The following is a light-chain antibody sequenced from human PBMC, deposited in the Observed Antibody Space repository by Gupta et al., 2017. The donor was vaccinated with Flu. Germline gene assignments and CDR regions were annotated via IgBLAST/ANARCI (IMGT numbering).Light chain of an antibody. CDR2: QDT. Sequence: SYELTQPPSVSVSPGQTASISCSGDKLGDKYACWHQQKPGQSPVLVIYQDTKRPSGIPERFSGSNSGNTATLTISGTQAMDEADYYCQAWDSNSYVFGTGTKVTVL. J-gene: IGLJ1*01. V-gene: IGLV3-1*01. CDR3: QAWDSNSYV. CDR1: KLGDKY.